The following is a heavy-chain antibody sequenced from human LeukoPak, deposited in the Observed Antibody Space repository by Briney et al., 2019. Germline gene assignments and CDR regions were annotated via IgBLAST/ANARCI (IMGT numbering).Heavy chain of an antibody. CDR3: ARGLPPLGPNDY. J-gene: IGHJ4*02. CDR2: INHSGST. CDR1: GGSFSGYY. V-gene: IGHV4-34*01. D-gene: IGHD3-16*01. Sequence: SETLSLTCAVYGGSFSGYYWSWTRQPPGKGLEWIGEINHSGSTNYNPSLKSRVTISVDTSKNQFSLKLSSVTAADTAVYYCARGLPPLGPNDYWGQGTLVTVSS.